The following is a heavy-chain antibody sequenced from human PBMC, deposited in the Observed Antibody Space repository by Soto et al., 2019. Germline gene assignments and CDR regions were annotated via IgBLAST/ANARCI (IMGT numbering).Heavy chain of an antibody. CDR2: ISGSGGST. J-gene: IGHJ5*02. CDR3: AKDQKLWFGELS. V-gene: IGHV3-23*01. D-gene: IGHD3-10*01. Sequence: PGESLKISCAASGFTFSSYAMSWVRQAPGKGLEWVSAISGSGGSTYYADSVKSRFTISRYNSKNTLYLQMNSLRAEDTAVYYCAKDQKLWFGELSWGQGTLVTVSS. CDR1: GFTFSSYA.